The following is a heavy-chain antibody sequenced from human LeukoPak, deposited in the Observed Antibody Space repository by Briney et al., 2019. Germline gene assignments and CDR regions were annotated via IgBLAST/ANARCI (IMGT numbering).Heavy chain of an antibody. Sequence: PGGSLRLSCAVSGFTVSSNYMSWVRQAPGKGLEWVSAISGSGGSTYYADSVKGRFTISRDNSKNTLYLQMNSLRAEDTAVYYCAKGYGYSSSWYYDYWGQGTLVTVSS. V-gene: IGHV3-23*01. CDR3: AKGYGYSSSWYYDY. D-gene: IGHD6-13*01. J-gene: IGHJ4*02. CDR2: ISGSGGST. CDR1: GFTVSSNY.